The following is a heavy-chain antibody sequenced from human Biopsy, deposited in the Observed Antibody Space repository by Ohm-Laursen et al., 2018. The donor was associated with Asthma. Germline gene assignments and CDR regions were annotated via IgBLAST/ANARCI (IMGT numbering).Heavy chain of an antibody. CDR1: GGSISSGGYS. CDR3: SRVKDGYNFDY. J-gene: IGHJ4*02. D-gene: IGHD5-24*01. Sequence: SQTLSLTCAVSGGSISSGGYSWSWIRQPPGKGLEWIGYIYHSGSTYYNPSLKSRVSISVGRYKNQFSLKLSSVTAADTAVYYCSRVKDGYNFDYWGQGTLVTVSS. V-gene: IGHV4-30-2*01. CDR2: IYHSGST.